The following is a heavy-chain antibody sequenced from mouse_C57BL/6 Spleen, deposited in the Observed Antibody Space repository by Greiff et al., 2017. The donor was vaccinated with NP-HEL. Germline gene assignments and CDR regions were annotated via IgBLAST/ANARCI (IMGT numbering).Heavy chain of an antibody. CDR3: ARGEITTVGASYYYAMDY. Sequence: VQLQQSGAELVRPGASVKLSCKASGYTFTDYYINWVKQRPGQGLEWIAMIYPGSGHTYYNEKFKGKATLTAEKSSSTAYMQLSSLTSEDSAVFFCARGEITTVGASYYYAMDYWGQGTSVTVSS. J-gene: IGHJ4*01. D-gene: IGHD1-1*01. CDR2: IYPGSGHT. CDR1: GYTFTDYY. V-gene: IGHV1-76*01.